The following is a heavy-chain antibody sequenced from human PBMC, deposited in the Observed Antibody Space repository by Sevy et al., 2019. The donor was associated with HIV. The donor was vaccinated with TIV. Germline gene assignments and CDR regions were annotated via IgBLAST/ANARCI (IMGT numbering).Heavy chain of an antibody. Sequence: GGSLRLSCAASGFTFSSYAMSWVRQAPGKGLEWASAISGSGSSTYYADSVKGRFTISRDNSKNTLYLQMNSLRADDTAVYYCAKVIGGQWLVRGYFDYWGQGTLVTVSS. CDR1: GFTFSSYA. CDR2: ISGSGSST. D-gene: IGHD6-19*01. J-gene: IGHJ4*02. CDR3: AKVIGGQWLVRGYFDY. V-gene: IGHV3-23*01.